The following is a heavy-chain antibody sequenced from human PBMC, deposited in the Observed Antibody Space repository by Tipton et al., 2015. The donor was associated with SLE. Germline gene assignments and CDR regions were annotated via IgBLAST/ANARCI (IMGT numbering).Heavy chain of an antibody. CDR2: IYHSGST. J-gene: IGHJ4*02. Sequence: TLSLTCAVSAYSISSGYYWGWIRQPPGKGLEWIGSIYHSGSTYYNPSLKSRVTISVDTSKNQFSLKLSSVTAADTAVYYCARHVGATGGGGYYFDYWGQGTLVTVSS. D-gene: IGHD1-26*01. CDR3: ARHVGATGGGGYYFDY. CDR1: AYSISSGYY. V-gene: IGHV4-38-2*01.